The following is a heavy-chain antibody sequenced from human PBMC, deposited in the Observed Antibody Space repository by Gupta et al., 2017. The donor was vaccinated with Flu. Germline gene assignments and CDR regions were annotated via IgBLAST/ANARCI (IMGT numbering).Heavy chain of an antibody. CDR1: GFAFSSYS. CDR2: ISSSSRNI. Sequence: EVQLVESGGGLVKPGGSLRLSCAASGFAFSSYSVTWVRQAPGKGLEWVSSISSSSRNIYYADSVKGRFTISRDNARQSLYLQLNSLRAEDTAVYYCARDVDHSRSAFDPWGQGTKVTVSP. CDR3: ARDVDHSRSAFDP. J-gene: IGHJ3*01. V-gene: IGHV3-21*01. D-gene: IGHD5-12*01.